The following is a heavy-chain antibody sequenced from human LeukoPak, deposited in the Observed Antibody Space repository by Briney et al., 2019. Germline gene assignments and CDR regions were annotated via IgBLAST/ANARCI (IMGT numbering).Heavy chain of an antibody. V-gene: IGHV4-39*01. CDR1: GGSISSNNYY. Sequence: PSETVSLTCTVSGGSISSNNYYWGWIRQPPGKGLEWIGSIYDSGSTSYNPSLKSRVTISVDTSKNQFALKLSSVTAADTAVYYCAGGRSSYFDYSGHGTLASLSS. CDR3: AGGRSSYFDY. J-gene: IGHJ4*01. CDR2: IYDSGST. D-gene: IGHD3-16*01.